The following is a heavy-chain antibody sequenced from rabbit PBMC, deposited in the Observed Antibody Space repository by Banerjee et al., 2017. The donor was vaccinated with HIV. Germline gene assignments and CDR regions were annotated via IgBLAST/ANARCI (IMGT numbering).Heavy chain of an antibody. Sequence: QEQLVESGGGLVTLGGSLKLSCKASGIDFFTNGISWVRQAPGKGLEWIGCIVPGSGITYYASWAKGRFTISKTSSTTVTLQMTSLTAADTATYFCARDLAGVIGWNCNWWGPGTLVTV. V-gene: IGHV1S45*01. CDR3: ARDLAGVIGWNCNW. D-gene: IGHD4-1*01. CDR2: IVPGSGIT. J-gene: IGHJ4*01. CDR1: GIDFFTNG.